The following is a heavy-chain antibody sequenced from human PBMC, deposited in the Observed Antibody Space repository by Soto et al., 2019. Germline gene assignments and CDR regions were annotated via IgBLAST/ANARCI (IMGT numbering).Heavy chain of an antibody. CDR3: ARSGGVGGYDFIRNYYYYYGMDV. V-gene: IGHV5-10-1*04. J-gene: IGHJ6*02. CDR1: GYSFTSYW. Sequence: PGESLKISCKGSGYSFTSYWISWVRQMPGKGLEWMGRIDPSDSYTNYSPSFQGQVTISADKSISTAYLQWSSLKASDTAMYYCARSGGVGGYDFIRNYYYYYGMDVWGQGTTVTVSS. CDR2: IDPSDSYT. D-gene: IGHD5-12*01.